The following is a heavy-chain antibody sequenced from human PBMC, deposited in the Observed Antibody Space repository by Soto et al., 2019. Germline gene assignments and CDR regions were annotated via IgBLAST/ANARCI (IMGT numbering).Heavy chain of an antibody. D-gene: IGHD3-16*01. CDR2: ISGSGGST. J-gene: IGHJ3*02. V-gene: IGHV3-23*01. Sequence: GGSLRLSCAASGFTFSSYAMSWVRQAPGKGLEWVSAISGSGGSTYYADSVKGRFTISRDNSKNTLYLQMNSLRAEDTAVYYCAKEFYDYVWGSWDAFDIWGQGTMVTVSS. CDR3: AKEFYDYVWGSWDAFDI. CDR1: GFTFSSYA.